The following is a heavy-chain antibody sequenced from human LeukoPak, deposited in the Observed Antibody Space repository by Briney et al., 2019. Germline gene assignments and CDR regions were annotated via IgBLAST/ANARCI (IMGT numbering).Heavy chain of an antibody. CDR2: IRSSSSYI. V-gene: IGHV3-21*04. CDR3: ARERDYSYGTFIGNWFDP. J-gene: IGHJ5*02. D-gene: IGHD5-18*01. CDR1: GFTFSIYN. Sequence: GGSLRLSCAASGFTFSIYNMNWVRQAPGKGLEWVSFIRSSSSYIYYADSVKGRFTISRDNSKNTLYLQMNSLRAEDTAVYYCARERDYSYGTFIGNWFDPWGQGTLVTVSS.